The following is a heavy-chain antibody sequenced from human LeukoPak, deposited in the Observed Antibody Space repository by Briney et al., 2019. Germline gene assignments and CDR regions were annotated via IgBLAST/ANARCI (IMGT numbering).Heavy chain of an antibody. CDR3: ARDRWELRNDAFDI. Sequence: ASVKVYCKASGYTFTEYFIHWVRQAPGQGLEWMGWISPSSAGTNYAQKLQGRVTVTRDTSISTAYMDLSSLRSDDTAVYYCARDRWELRNDAFDIWGQGTMVTVSS. J-gene: IGHJ3*02. D-gene: IGHD1-26*01. CDR1: GYTFTEYF. CDR2: ISPSSAGT. V-gene: IGHV1-2*02.